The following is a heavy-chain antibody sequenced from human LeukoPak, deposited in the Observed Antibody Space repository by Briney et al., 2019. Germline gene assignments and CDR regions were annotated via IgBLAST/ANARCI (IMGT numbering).Heavy chain of an antibody. CDR2: IDPSDSYT. J-gene: IGHJ5*02. CDR3: ARQKDIVLMVYAPSPTPGFDP. D-gene: IGHD2-8*01. V-gene: IGHV5-10-1*01. Sequence: GESLKISCKGSGYSFTSYWISWGRQMPGKGLEWMGRIDPSDSYTNYSPSFQGHVTISADKSISTAYLQWSSLKASDTAMYYCARQKDIVLMVYAPSPTPGFDPWGQGTLVTVSS. CDR1: GYSFTSYW.